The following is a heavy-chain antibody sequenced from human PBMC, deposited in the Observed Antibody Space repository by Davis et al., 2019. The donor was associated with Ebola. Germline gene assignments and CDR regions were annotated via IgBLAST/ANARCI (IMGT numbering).Heavy chain of an antibody. D-gene: IGHD2-2*01. Sequence: AASVKVSCKVSGGTFTSNGISWVRQAPGQGLEWMGRIIPILGIAKYAQQFQGRVTMTADKSTSTAYMELGSLRPEDMAIYYCARASDNVIVPAAGSFDPWGQGTLVTVSS. J-gene: IGHJ5*02. CDR2: IIPILGIA. CDR3: ARASDNVIVPAAGSFDP. CDR1: GGTFTSNG. V-gene: IGHV1-69*04.